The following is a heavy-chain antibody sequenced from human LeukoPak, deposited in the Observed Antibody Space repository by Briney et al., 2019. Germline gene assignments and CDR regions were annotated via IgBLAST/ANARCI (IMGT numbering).Heavy chain of an antibody. CDR2: IIPILGIA. Sequence: ASVKVSCKASGGTFSSYAISWVRQAPGQGLEWMGRIIPILGIANYAQKFQGRVTITADKSTSTAYMELSSLRSEDTAVYYCARGPIVVVPAAIYFDYWGQGTLVTVSS. CDR3: ARGPIVVVPAAIYFDY. V-gene: IGHV1-69*04. J-gene: IGHJ4*02. D-gene: IGHD2-2*01. CDR1: GGTFSSYA.